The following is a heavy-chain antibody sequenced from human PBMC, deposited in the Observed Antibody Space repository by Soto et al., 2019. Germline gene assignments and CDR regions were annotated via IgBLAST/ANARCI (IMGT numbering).Heavy chain of an antibody. Sequence: VSLKISCKGSGYSFTSYWISWVRQMPGKGLEWMGRIDPSDSYTNYSPSFQGHVTISADKSISTAYLQWSSLKASDTAMYYCARLGGTHYGMDVWGQGTTVTVSS. CDR3: ARLGGTHYGMDV. D-gene: IGHD2-15*01. V-gene: IGHV5-10-1*01. CDR2: IDPSDSYT. CDR1: GYSFTSYW. J-gene: IGHJ6*02.